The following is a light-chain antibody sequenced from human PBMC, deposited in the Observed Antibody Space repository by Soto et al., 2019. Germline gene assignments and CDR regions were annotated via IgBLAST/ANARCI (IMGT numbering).Light chain of an antibody. CDR1: QSIRSN. V-gene: IGKV3-15*01. CDR3: QQYHIWPPWT. Sequence: EIVMTQSPDTLSLSPGEGATLSCRVSQSIRSNLAWYQQRPGQAPRLIMYGASTRADGIPARFTGSGSGTEFTLTISSLQSEDFAVYYCQQYHIWPPWTSGQGTKVDIK. J-gene: IGKJ1*01. CDR2: GAS.